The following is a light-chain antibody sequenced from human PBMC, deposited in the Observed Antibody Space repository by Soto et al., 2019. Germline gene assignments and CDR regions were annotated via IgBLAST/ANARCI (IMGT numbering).Light chain of an antibody. CDR3: CSYTSDLTPYV. CDR1: SSDIGGHDD. CDR2: GVT. V-gene: IGLV2-14*03. Sequence: QSALTQPASVSGSPGQSITISCTGTSSDIGGHDDVSWYQQHPGKVPKLLLYGVTDRPSGVSDRFSGSKSGNVASLTISGLQAEDEADYYCCSYTSDLTPYVFETGTKLTVL. J-gene: IGLJ1*01.